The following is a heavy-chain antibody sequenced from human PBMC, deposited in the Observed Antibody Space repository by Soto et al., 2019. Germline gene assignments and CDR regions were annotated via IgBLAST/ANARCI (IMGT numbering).Heavy chain of an antibody. V-gene: IGHV5-10-1*01. CDR1: GYGYTHYW. CDR2: IDPSDSYT. Sequence: GESLKISCRSSGYGYTHYWITWVRQEPGKGLEWMGRIDPSDSYTSYSPAFEGHVTMSADKSITTAYLEWSGLKASDSAMYYCARARSSGPYGANLDYWGQGTLVTVSS. J-gene: IGHJ4*02. D-gene: IGHD1-26*01. CDR3: ARARSSGPYGANLDY.